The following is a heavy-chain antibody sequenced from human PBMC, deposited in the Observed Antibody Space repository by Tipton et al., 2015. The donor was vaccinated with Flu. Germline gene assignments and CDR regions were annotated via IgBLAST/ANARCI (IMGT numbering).Heavy chain of an antibody. D-gene: IGHD6-13*01. CDR2: IGSAGNT. CDR1: GFTFNIYD. V-gene: IGHV3-13*01. J-gene: IGHJ6*02. CDR3: ARGPLPDSNWYNGTDV. Sequence: GSLRLSCAASGFTFNIYDIHWVRQVTGKALEWVSAIGSAGNTHYSDSVKGRFTITRDNVKNSLYLQMNSLRVGDTAVYYCARGPLPDSNWYNGTDVWGQGTTVTVSS.